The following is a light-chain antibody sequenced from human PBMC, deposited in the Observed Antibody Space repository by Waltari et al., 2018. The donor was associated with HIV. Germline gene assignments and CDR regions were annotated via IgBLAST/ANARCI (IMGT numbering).Light chain of an antibody. CDR1: SLRTYY. CDR2: GTN. J-gene: IGLJ1*01. Sequence: SSDLTQDPGVSVALGQTVRITCQGDSLRTYYAAWYQQKPGQSPILVVYGTNNRPAGFPDRFSGSTSGNTASLTITGAQAVDEADYYCGSRDSSGYSFAFGPGTKVTVL. CDR3: GSRDSSGYSFA. V-gene: IGLV3-19*01.